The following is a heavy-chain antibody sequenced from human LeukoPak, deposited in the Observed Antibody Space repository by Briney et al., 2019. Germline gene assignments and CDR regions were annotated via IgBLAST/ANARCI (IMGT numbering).Heavy chain of an antibody. V-gene: IGHV4-59*01. J-gene: IGHJ4*02. Sequence: SETLSLTCAVYSGSISSYYWSWIRQPPGKGLEWLGYIYYSGSTNYNPSLKSRVTISVDTSKNQFSLKLSSVTAADTAVYYCARALAGNRWNYFDHWGQGTLVTVSS. CDR2: IYYSGST. CDR3: ARALAGNRWNYFDH. D-gene: IGHD1-14*01. CDR1: SGSISSYY.